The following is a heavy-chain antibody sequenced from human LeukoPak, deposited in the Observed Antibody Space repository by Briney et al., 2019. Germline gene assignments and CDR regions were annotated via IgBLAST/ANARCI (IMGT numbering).Heavy chain of an antibody. V-gene: IGHV1-2*02. CDR1: GYTFTGYY. J-gene: IGHJ5*02. CDR3: ARVVSSGWHEIINWFDP. D-gene: IGHD6-19*01. Sequence: ASVKVSCKASGYTFTGYYMHWVRQAPGQGLEWMGWIDPNSGGTNYAQKFQGRVTMTRDTSISTAYMELSRLRSDDTAVYYCARVVSSGWHEIINWFDPWGQGTLVTVSS. CDR2: IDPNSGGT.